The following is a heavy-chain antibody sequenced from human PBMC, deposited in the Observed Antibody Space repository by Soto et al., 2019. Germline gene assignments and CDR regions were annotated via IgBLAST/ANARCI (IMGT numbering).Heavy chain of an antibody. V-gene: IGHV1-2*04. D-gene: IGHD6-25*01. CDR2: VNPNGGGT. Sequence: QVQLVQSGAEVKKPGASVKVSCKASGYTFTGHYMHWVRQAPGQGLEWMGWVNPNGGGTILAQRFQGWLSLTRDTSLRTSYIELTPLKSDDPAVYYCARGGAAWTYYFFGIDVWGQGTTVTVSS. CDR3: ARGGAAWTYYFFGIDV. CDR1: GYTFTGHY. J-gene: IGHJ6*02.